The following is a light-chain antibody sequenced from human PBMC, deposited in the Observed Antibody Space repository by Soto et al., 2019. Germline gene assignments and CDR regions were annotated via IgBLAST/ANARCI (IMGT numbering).Light chain of an antibody. Sequence: QSVLTQPPSVSGAPGQRVTISCTGSSSNIGAGYDVHWYQQLPGTDPKLLIYVNSNRPSGVPDRVSGSKSGTSASRAITELQAEDEADYYCQSYDSSLSGSNGVFGGGTKLTVL. CDR1: SSNIGAGYD. CDR3: QSYDSSLSGSNGV. CDR2: VNS. V-gene: IGLV1-40*01. J-gene: IGLJ2*01.